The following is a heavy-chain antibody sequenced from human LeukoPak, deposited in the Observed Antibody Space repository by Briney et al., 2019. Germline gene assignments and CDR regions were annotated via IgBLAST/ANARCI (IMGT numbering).Heavy chain of an antibody. J-gene: IGHJ3*02. Sequence: ASVKVSCKASGYTFTSYYMHWVRQAPGQGLEWMGIINPSGGSTSYAQKFQGRVTMTRDMSTSTVYMELSSLRSEDTAVYYCARDRRTLGYCTNGVCYDALDIWGQGTMVTVSS. D-gene: IGHD2-8*01. CDR3: ARDRRTLGYCTNGVCYDALDI. CDR2: INPSGGST. V-gene: IGHV1-46*01. CDR1: GYTFTSYY.